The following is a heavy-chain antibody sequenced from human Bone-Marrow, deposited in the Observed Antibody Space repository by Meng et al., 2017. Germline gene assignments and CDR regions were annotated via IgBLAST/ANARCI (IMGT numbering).Heavy chain of an antibody. CDR2: INPNSGVT. CDR3: AGYTTRANRYHYRVDV. Sequence: ASVKVSCKTSGYTFIDYYMHWVRQAPGQGLEWMGRINPNSGVTTYAWKFQGRVTMTSDTSISTAYMELSRLGSDDTAVYYCAGYTTRANRYHYRVDVWGPGTTVTVSS. V-gene: IGHV1-2*06. CDR1: GYTFIDYY. J-gene: IGHJ6*02. D-gene: IGHD6-13*01.